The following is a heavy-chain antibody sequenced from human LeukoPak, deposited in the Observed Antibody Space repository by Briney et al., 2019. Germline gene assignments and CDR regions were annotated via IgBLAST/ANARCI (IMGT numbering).Heavy chain of an antibody. CDR1: GFTFSNYA. V-gene: IGHV3-23*01. CDR2: VSGSGGST. D-gene: IGHD3-10*01. CDR3: AKDDFGSGSYFPRWFDP. J-gene: IGHJ5*02. Sequence: PGGSLRLSCAASGFTFSNYAMSWVRQAPGKGLEWVSTVSGSGGSTFHADSVKGRFIISRDNSKNTLYLQINSLRAEDTAVYYCAKDDFGSGSYFPRWFDPWGQGTLVTVSS.